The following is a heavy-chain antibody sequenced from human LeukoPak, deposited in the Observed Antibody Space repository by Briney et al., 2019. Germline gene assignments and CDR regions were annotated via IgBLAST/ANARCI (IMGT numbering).Heavy chain of an antibody. D-gene: IGHD5-18*01. Sequence: PSETLSLTCAVYGGSFSGYYWSWIRQPPGKGLEWIGEINHSGSTNYNPSLKSRVTISVDTSKNQFSLKLSSVTAADTAVYYCARGVTAMVSPWGQGTLVTVSS. J-gene: IGHJ5*02. CDR3: ARGVTAMVSP. V-gene: IGHV4-34*01. CDR1: GGSFSGYY. CDR2: INHSGST.